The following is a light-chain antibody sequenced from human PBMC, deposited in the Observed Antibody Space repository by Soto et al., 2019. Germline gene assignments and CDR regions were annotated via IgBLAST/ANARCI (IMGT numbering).Light chain of an antibody. CDR1: QSISSY. V-gene: IGKV1-5*01. CDR3: QQYNSYST. J-gene: IGKJ1*01. Sequence: DIQMTQSPSSLSASVGDRVTITCRASQSISSYLNWYQQKPGKAPKLLIYDASSLESGVPSRFSGSGSGTEFTLTISSLQPEDFASYYCQQYNSYSTFGQGTKVDI. CDR2: DAS.